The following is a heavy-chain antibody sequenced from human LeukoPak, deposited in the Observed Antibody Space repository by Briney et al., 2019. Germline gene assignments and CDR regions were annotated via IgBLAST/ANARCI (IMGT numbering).Heavy chain of an antibody. CDR3: ARAARGYLYYFDY. J-gene: IGHJ4*02. D-gene: IGHD3-22*01. Sequence: SETLSLTCTVSGGSISSGGYFWSWIRQHPGKDLEWIGYIYYTGSTHYNPSLESRVAMSLDTSKNQFSLKLSSVTAADTAVYYCARAARGYLYYFDYWGQGTLVTVSS. CDR1: GGSISSGGYF. CDR2: IYYTGST. V-gene: IGHV4-31*03.